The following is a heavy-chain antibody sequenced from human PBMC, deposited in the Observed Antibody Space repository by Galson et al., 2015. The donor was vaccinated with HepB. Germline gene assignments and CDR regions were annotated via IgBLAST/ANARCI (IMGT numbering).Heavy chain of an antibody. Sequence: SCAASGFTFSSYAMSWVRQAPGKGLEWVSAISGSGGSTYYADSVKGRFTISRDNSKNTLYLQMNSLRAEDTAVYYCAKDGLITASPVDYFDYWGQGTLVTVSS. CDR3: AKDGLITASPVDYFDY. D-gene: IGHD1-14*01. CDR1: GFTFSSYA. V-gene: IGHV3-23*01. CDR2: ISGSGGST. J-gene: IGHJ4*02.